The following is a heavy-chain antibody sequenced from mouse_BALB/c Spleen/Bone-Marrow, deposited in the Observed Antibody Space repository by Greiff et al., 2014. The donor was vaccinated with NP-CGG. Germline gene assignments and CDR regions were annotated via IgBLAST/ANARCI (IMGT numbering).Heavy chain of an antibody. J-gene: IGHJ1*01. CDR3: AREDGLWYFDV. Sequence: VQLQQSGAELMKPGASVKISCKATGYTFSSYWIEWVKQRPGHGLEWIEEILPGSGSTNYNEKFKGKATFTADTSSNTAYMQLSSLTSEDSAVYYCAREDGLWYFDVWGAGTTVTVSS. D-gene: IGHD1-1*01. V-gene: IGHV1-9*01. CDR1: GYTFSSYW. CDR2: ILPGSGST.